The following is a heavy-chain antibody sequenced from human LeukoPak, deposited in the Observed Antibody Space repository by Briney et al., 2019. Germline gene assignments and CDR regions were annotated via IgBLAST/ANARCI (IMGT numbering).Heavy chain of an antibody. V-gene: IGHV4-39*07. CDR2: IYYSGST. CDR3: ARGWARGWLQLSPHRDAFDI. CDR1: GGSISSSSYY. J-gene: IGHJ3*02. Sequence: SETLSLTCTVSGGSISSSSYYWGWIRQPPGKGLEWIGSIYYSGSTYYNPSLKSRVTISVDTSKNQFSLKLSSVTAADTAVYYCARGWARGWLQLSPHRDAFDIWGQGTMVTVSS. D-gene: IGHD5-24*01.